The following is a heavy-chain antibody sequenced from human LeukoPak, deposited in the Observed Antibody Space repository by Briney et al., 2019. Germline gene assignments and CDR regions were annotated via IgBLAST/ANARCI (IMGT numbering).Heavy chain of an antibody. D-gene: IGHD3-22*01. J-gene: IGHJ5*02. V-gene: IGHV3-21*01. CDR1: GFTFSSYS. CDR2: ISSSSSYI. CDR3: ARSADLITMIIGGINWFDP. Sequence: GGSLRLSCAASGFTFSSYSMNWVRQAPGKGLEWVSSISSSSSYIYYADSVKGRFTISRDNAKNSLYLQMNSLRAEDTAAYYCARSADLITMIIGGINWFDPWGQGTLVTVSS.